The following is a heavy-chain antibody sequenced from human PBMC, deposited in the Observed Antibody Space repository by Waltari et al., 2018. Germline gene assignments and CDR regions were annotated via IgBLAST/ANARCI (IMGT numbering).Heavy chain of an antibody. D-gene: IGHD3-10*01. CDR3: AKPQPMDGAFDI. CDR1: GFTFSSDA. V-gene: IGHV3-30*02. J-gene: IGHJ3*02. CDR2: IRYDGSNK. Sequence: QVQLVESGGGVVQPGGSLRIHCAASGFTFSSDATHWVRQAPGKGLEWVAFIRYDGSNKYYADSVKGRFTISRDNSKNTLYLQMNSLRAEDTAVYYCAKPQPMDGAFDIWGQGTMVTVSS.